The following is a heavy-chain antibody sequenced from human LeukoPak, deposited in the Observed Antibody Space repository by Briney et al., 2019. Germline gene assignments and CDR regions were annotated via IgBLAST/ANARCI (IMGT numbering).Heavy chain of an antibody. D-gene: IGHD2-2*01. J-gene: IGHJ5*02. V-gene: IGHV4-31*03. CDR2: IYYSGST. CDR3: ARHYRVCSSTSCYPTNWFDP. CDR1: GGSISSGGYY. Sequence: PSQTLSLTCTVSGGSISSGGYYWSWIRQHPGKGLEWIGYIYYSGSTYYNPSLKSRVTISVDTSKNQFSLELSSVTAADTAVYYCARHYRVCSSTSCYPTNWFDPWGQGTLVTVSS.